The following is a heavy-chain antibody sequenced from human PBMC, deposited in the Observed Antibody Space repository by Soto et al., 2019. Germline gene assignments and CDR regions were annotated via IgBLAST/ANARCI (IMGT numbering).Heavy chain of an antibody. CDR2: IYYSGST. Sequence: PSETLSLTCTVSGASISSYYWGWIRQPPGKGLEWIGYIYYSGSTNYNPSLKSRVTISVDTSKNQFSLKLSSVTAADTAVYYCARAGCYSCDWFDPWGQGTLVTVS. CDR1: GASISSYY. CDR3: ARAGCYSCDWFDP. D-gene: IGHD2-15*01. V-gene: IGHV4-59*01. J-gene: IGHJ5*02.